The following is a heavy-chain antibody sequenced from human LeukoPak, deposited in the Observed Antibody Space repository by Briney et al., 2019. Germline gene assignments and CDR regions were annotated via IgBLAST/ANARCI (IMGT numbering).Heavy chain of an antibody. Sequence: GGSLRLSCAASGFTFSNYAMHWVRQASGKGLEWVAVIAYDGSNKYYPDSVKGRFTISRDNSKNTLYLQMNSLRGEDTAVYFCARDFEDSSSFDYWGQGTLVTVSS. J-gene: IGHJ4*02. CDR3: ARDFEDSSSFDY. CDR2: IAYDGSNK. D-gene: IGHD6-13*01. V-gene: IGHV3-30-3*01. CDR1: GFTFSNYA.